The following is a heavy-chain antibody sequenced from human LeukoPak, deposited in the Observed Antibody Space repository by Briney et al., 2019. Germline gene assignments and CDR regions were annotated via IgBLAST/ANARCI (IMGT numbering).Heavy chain of an antibody. CDR2: ISGSGGST. D-gene: IGHD2-2*01. J-gene: IGHJ6*02. CDR3: ASVGYCSSTSCRYGMDV. Sequence: GGSLRLSCAASGFTFSSYAMSWVRQAPGKGLEWVSAISGSGGSTYYADSVKGRFTISRDNSKNTLYLQMNSLRAEDTAVYYCASVGYCSSTSCRYGMDVWGQGTTVTVSS. CDR1: GFTFSSYA. V-gene: IGHV3-23*01.